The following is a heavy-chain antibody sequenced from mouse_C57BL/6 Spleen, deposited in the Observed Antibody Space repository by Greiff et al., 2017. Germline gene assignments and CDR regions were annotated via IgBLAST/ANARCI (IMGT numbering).Heavy chain of an antibody. CDR3: ATSTMVPPGTFDV. CDR2: IWTGGGT. J-gene: IGHJ1*03. Sequence: QVQLKQSGPGLVAPSQSLSITCTVSGFSLTSYAISWVRQPPGKGLEWLGVIWTGGGTNYNSALKSRLSISKDNSKSQVFLKMNSLQTDDTASYYSATSTMVPPGTFDVWGTGTTVTVSS. D-gene: IGHD2-1*01. CDR1: GFSLTSYA. V-gene: IGHV2-9-1*01.